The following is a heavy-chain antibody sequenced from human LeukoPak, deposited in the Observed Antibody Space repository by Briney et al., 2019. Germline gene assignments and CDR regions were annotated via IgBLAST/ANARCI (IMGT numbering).Heavy chain of an antibody. V-gene: IGHV1-46*01. CDR3: ARYSGSYRFDY. CDR2: INPSGGST. Sequence: ASVKVSCKASGYTFTSYYMHWVRQAPGQGLEWMGIINPSGGSTSCAQKFQGRVTMTRDMSTSTVYMELSSLRSEDTAVYYCARYSGSYRFDYWGQGTLVTVSS. D-gene: IGHD1-26*01. J-gene: IGHJ4*02. CDR1: GYTFTSYY.